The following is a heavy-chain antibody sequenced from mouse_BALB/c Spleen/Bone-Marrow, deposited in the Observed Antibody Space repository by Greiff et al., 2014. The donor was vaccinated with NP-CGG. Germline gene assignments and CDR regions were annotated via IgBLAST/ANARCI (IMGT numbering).Heavy chain of an antibody. D-gene: IGHD2-12*01. Sequence: VKPVESGPGLVQPSQSLSITCTVSGFSLTSYGVHWIRQPPGKGLEWLGVIWSGGSTDYNAAFISRLSISKDNSKSQVFFKMNSLQADDTAIYYCARNKDDAMDYWGQGTSVTVSS. CDR3: ARNKDDAMDY. CDR2: IWSGGST. V-gene: IGHV2-4*02. CDR1: GFSLTSYG. J-gene: IGHJ4*01.